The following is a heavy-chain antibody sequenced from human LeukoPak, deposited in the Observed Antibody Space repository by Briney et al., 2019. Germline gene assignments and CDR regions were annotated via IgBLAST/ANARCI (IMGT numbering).Heavy chain of an antibody. CDR3: AKDIMRYSSGWEHYFDY. CDR2: ISWDGGST. D-gene: IGHD6-19*01. Sequence: PGGSLRLSCTASGFRFDDYAMHWVRQVPGKGLEWVSLISWDGGSTYYADSVKGRFTISRDNSKNSLYLQMNSLRAEDTALYYCAKDIMRYSSGWEHYFDYRGQGTLVTVSS. J-gene: IGHJ4*02. V-gene: IGHV3-43D*03. CDR1: GFRFDDYA.